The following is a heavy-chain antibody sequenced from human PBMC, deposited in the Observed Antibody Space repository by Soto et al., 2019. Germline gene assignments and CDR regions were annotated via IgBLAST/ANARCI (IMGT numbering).Heavy chain of an antibody. V-gene: IGHV3-33*01. Sequence: QVQLVESGGGVVQPGRSLRLSCAASGFTFSSYGMHWVRQAPGKGLEWVAVKWYDGSNKYYADSVKGRFTISRDNSKNTLYLQMNSLRAEDTAVYYCARGGYCSGGSCYSRGNDYWGQGTLVTVSS. CDR1: GFTFSSYG. CDR3: ARGGYCSGGSCYSRGNDY. CDR2: KWYDGSNK. D-gene: IGHD2-15*01. J-gene: IGHJ4*02.